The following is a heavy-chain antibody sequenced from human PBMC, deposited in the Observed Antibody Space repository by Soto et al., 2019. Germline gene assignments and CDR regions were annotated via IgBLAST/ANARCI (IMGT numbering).Heavy chain of an antibody. CDR2: IYYSGST. V-gene: IGHV4-61*01. CDR1: GGSVSSGSND. D-gene: IGHD3-9*01. CDR3: ARGGYDILTGYYNTPFDY. Sequence: PESLSLTCTVSGGSVSSGSNDWSWLRQPPGKGLEWIGYIYYSGSTNYNPSHKSRVTISVDTSKSQFSLKLSSVTAADTAVYYCARGGYDILTGYYNTPFDYWGQGTLVTVSS. J-gene: IGHJ4*02.